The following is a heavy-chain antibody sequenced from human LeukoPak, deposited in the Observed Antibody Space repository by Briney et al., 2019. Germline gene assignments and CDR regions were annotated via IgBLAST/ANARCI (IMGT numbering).Heavy chain of an antibody. Sequence: PGGSLRLSRAASGFTFSGFAMSWVRRTPGKGLEWVSGISGSGDNTLYADSVKGRLTISRDNYKNTLYLEMNSLRAEDTAIYYCAKMKGHPLPKYYMDVWGQGTTVTVSS. CDR1: GFTFSGFA. CDR2: ISGSGDNT. J-gene: IGHJ6*01. V-gene: IGHV3-23*01. CDR3: AKMKGHPLPKYYMDV. D-gene: IGHD1-26*01.